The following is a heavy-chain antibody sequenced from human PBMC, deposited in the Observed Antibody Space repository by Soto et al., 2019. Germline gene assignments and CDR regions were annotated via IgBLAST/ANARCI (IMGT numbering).Heavy chain of an antibody. D-gene: IGHD3-10*01. V-gene: IGHV1-8*01. CDR2: MNPNTGNT. CDR1: GYTFTSYG. J-gene: IGHJ4*02. CDR3: ARADRYGSGSYYFDH. Sequence: QVQLVQSGAEVKKPGASVKVSCKASGYTFTSYGVNWVRQAAGQGLEWMGWMNPNTGNTGYAQKFQGRVTMTRKTSIRTAYMELSSLTSEDTAVYYCARADRYGSGSYYFDHWGRGTLVTVSS.